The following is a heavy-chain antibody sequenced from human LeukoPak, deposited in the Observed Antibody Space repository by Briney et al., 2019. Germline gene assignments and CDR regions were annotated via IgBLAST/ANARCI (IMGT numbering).Heavy chain of an antibody. CDR2: IIPIYGTA. Sequence: GASVKVSCEASGYTFTSYGISWVRQAPGHGLEWMGGIIPIYGTANYAQKFQGRVTITADESTSTAYMELSSLRSDDTAVYYCARGSKLELLVSDYWGQGTLVTVSS. J-gene: IGHJ4*02. CDR1: GYTFTSYG. D-gene: IGHD1-7*01. CDR3: ARGSKLELLVSDY. V-gene: IGHV1-69*13.